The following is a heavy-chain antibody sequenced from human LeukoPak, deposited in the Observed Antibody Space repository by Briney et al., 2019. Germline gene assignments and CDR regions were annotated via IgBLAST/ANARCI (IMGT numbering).Heavy chain of an antibody. Sequence: GGSLRLSCAASGFSFDDYGMSWVRQVAGRGLEWVSSINWSGDRTYYVDSVKGRFNISRDNAKNSLYLQMNSLGAEDTAVYYCARDYGSSGGFGYWGQGTLVTVSS. J-gene: IGHJ4*02. CDR1: GFSFDDYG. CDR2: INWSGDRT. CDR3: ARDYGSSGGFGY. V-gene: IGHV3-20*04. D-gene: IGHD6-6*01.